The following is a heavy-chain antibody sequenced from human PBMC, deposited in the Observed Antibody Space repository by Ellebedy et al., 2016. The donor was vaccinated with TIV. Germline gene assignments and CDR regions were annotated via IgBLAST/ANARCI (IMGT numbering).Heavy chain of an antibody. D-gene: IGHD3-3*01. V-gene: IGHV1-46*01. Sequence: ASVKVSXXASGYTFTTYGINWVRQAPRQGLEWMGIVNPHGGSTTYAQKFQGRVTMTRETSTRTVYMELSSLRSEDTAVYYCARGKGLSGEGPFHHWGQGTLVTVSS. CDR1: GYTFTTYG. CDR2: VNPHGGST. CDR3: ARGKGLSGEGPFHH. J-gene: IGHJ1*01.